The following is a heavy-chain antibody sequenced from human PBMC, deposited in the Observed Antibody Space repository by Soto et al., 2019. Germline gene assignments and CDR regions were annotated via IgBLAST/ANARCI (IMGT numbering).Heavy chain of an antibody. CDR1: GFTFSSYG. J-gene: IGHJ4*02. CDR2: ISYDGSNK. CDR3: AKGFEYSSPVDY. D-gene: IGHD6-6*01. Sequence: GGSLRLSCAASGFTFSSYGMHWVRQAPGKGLEWVAVISYDGSNKYYADSVKGRFTISRDNSKNTLYLQMNSLRAEDTAVYYCAKGFEYSSPVDYWGQATLVTVSS. V-gene: IGHV3-30*18.